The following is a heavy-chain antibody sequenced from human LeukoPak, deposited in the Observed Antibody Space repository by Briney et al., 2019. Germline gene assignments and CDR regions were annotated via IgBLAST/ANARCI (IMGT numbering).Heavy chain of an antibody. CDR2: IYYSGST. J-gene: IGHJ4*02. Sequence: TSETLSLTCTVSGGSISSYYWSWIRQPPGEGLEWIGYIYYSGSTNYNPSLKSRVTISVDTSKNQFSLKLSSVTAADTAVYYCARLSSGWYKHIDYWGQGTLVTVSS. CDR3: ARLSSGWYKHIDY. D-gene: IGHD6-19*01. CDR1: GGSISSYY. V-gene: IGHV4-59*01.